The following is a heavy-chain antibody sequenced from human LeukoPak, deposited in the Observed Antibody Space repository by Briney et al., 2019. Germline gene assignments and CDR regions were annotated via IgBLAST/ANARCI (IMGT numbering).Heavy chain of an antibody. CDR2: ISSSGSTI. CDR3: TVVPAAHDAFDI. V-gene: IGHV3-11*01. J-gene: IGHJ3*02. CDR1: GFTFSDYY. D-gene: IGHD2-2*01. Sequence: GGSLRLSCAASGFTFSDYYMSWIRQAPGKGLEWVSYISSSGSTIYYADSVKGRFTISRDNAENSLYLQMNSLRAEDTAVYYCTVVPAAHDAFDIWGQGTMVTVSS.